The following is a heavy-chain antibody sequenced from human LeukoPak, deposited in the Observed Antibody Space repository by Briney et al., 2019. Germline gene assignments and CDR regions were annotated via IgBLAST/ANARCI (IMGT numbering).Heavy chain of an antibody. J-gene: IGHJ4*02. V-gene: IGHV3-30-3*01. CDR3: ARDEAGVGATCDY. D-gene: IGHD1-26*01. CDR1: GFTFSSYA. Sequence: GRSPRLSCAASGFTFSSYAMHWVRQAPGKGLEWVAVISYDGSNKYYADSVKGRFTISRDNSKNTLYLQMNSLRAEDTAVYYCARDEAGVGATCDYWGQGTLVTVSS. CDR2: ISYDGSNK.